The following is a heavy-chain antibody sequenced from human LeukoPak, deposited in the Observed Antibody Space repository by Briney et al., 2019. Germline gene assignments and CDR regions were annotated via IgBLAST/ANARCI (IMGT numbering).Heavy chain of an antibody. Sequence: SETLSLTCTVSGYSISSGYYWGWIRQPPGKGLKWIGSISHSGSTYYNPSLKSRVTISVDTSKNQFSLKLSSLTAADTAVYYCARGHDYGDYVSWFDPWGQGTLVTVSS. CDR1: GYSISSGYY. CDR3: ARGHDYGDYVSWFDP. D-gene: IGHD4-17*01. J-gene: IGHJ5*02. V-gene: IGHV4-38-2*02. CDR2: ISHSGST.